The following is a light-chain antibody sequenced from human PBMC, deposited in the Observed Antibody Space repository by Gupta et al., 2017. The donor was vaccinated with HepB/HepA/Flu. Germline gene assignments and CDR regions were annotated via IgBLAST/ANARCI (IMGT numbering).Light chain of an antibody. CDR3: SSHTALREASDF. CDR1: SNDIGRYNY. J-gene: IGLJ1*01. Sequence: QSALTQPASVSGSPGQSITISCTGTSNDIGRYNYVSWYQQYPGKAPKLIISDVSNRPSGVSTRFSGSKSGNTASLTISGLQAEDEADYYGSSHTALREASDFFGTGTKVTVL. V-gene: IGLV2-14*03. CDR2: DVS.